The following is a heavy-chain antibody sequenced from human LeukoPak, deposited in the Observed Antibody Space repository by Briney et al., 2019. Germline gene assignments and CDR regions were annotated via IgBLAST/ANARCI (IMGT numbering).Heavy chain of an antibody. CDR3: ARESCSGGSCWSPGSLNWFDP. CDR2: INPSGGST. J-gene: IGHJ5*02. Sequence: ASVKVSCKASGYTFTSYYMHWVRQAPGQGLEWMGIINPSGGSTSYAQKFQGRVTMTRDTSTSTVYMELSSLRSEDTAVYYYARESCSGGSCWSPGSLNWFDPWGQGTLVTVSS. CDR1: GYTFTSYY. D-gene: IGHD2-15*01. V-gene: IGHV1-46*01.